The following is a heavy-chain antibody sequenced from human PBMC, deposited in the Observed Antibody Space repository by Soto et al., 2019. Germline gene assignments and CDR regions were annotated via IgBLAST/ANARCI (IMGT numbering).Heavy chain of an antibody. J-gene: IGHJ4*02. Sequence: GGSLRFSCAASGFTFTRYSMNWVRQAPGKGLEWVSSISSTTNYIYYGDSMKGRFTISRDNAKNSLYLEMNSLRAEDTAVYYCARAPEELTSNFDYWGQGTLVTVSS. CDR2: ISSTTNYI. CDR1: GFTFTRYS. V-gene: IGHV3-21*06. CDR3: ARAPEELTSNFDY. D-gene: IGHD1-7*01.